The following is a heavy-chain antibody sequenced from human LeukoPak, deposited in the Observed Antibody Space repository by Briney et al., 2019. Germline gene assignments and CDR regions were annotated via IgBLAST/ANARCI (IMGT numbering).Heavy chain of an antibody. CDR3: ARAVSSGWPLDC. J-gene: IGHJ4*02. CDR2: INAGNGNT. CDR1: GYTFTSYA. V-gene: IGHV1-3*01. Sequence: ASVKVSCKASGYTFTSYAMHWVRQAPGQRLEWMGWINAGNGNTKYSQKFQGRVTITRDTSASTAYMELSSLRSEDTAVYYCARAVSSGWPLDCWGQGTLVTVSS. D-gene: IGHD6-19*01.